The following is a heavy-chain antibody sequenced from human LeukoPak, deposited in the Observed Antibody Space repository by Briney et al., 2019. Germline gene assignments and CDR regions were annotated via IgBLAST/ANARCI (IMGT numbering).Heavy chain of an antibody. CDR3: ARWTDMITFGGVNDY. CDR1: GFTFDDYG. J-gene: IGHJ4*02. V-gene: IGHV3-21*01. CDR2: ISSSSSYI. D-gene: IGHD3-16*01. Sequence: GGSLRLSCAASGFTFDDYGMSWVRQAPGKGLEWVSSISSSSSYIYYADSVKGRFTVSRDNGKNSLYLQMNSLRAEDTAVYYCARWTDMITFGGVNDYWGQGTLVAVSS.